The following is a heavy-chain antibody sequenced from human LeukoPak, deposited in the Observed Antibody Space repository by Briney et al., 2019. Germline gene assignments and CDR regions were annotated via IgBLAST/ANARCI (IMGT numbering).Heavy chain of an antibody. CDR1: GFTFSSYA. CDR2: ISGSGGST. CDR3: AKDGTRDSWYYYYYYMDV. Sequence: PGGSLRLSCAASGFTFSSYAMSWVRQAPGKGLEWVSAISGSGGSTYYADSVKGRFTISRDNSKNTLYLQMNSLRAEDTAVYYCAKDGTRDSWYYYYYYMDVWGKGTTVTVSS. D-gene: IGHD6-13*01. J-gene: IGHJ6*03. V-gene: IGHV3-23*01.